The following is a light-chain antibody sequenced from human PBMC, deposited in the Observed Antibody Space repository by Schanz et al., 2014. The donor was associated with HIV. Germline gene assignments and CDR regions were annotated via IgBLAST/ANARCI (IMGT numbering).Light chain of an antibody. J-gene: IGLJ3*02. CDR2: NTY. CDR1: SSTFRSNA. CDR3: ATWDDSLEGWV. V-gene: IGLV1-44*01. Sequence: QSVLTQPPSASGTPGQRVTISCSGSSSTFRSNAVNWYQQLPGTAPKLLIYNTYHRPSGVPDRFSGSQSGTSASLAISGLQAEDEADFFCATWDDSLEGWVFGGGTKVTVL.